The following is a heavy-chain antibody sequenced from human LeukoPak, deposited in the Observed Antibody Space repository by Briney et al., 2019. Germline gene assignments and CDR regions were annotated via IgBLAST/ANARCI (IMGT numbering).Heavy chain of an antibody. CDR3: ARGPTRITMVRGRRGRFDP. CDR2: VYHSGST. CDR1: GGSITSSNW. V-gene: IGHV4-4*02. Sequence: PSETLSLTCAVSGGSITSSNWWSWVRQPPGKGLERIGEVYHSGSTNYNPSLKSRVTISVDKSRNQFSLKLSSVTAADTAVYYCARGPTRITMVRGRRGRFDPWGQGTLVTVSS. D-gene: IGHD3-10*01. J-gene: IGHJ5*02.